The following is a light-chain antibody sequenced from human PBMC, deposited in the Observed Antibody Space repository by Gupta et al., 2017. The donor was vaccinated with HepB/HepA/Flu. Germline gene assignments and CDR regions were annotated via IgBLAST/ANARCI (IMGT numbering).Light chain of an antibody. Sequence: DIVMTQSPESLAVSLGERAAINCKSSQSVLYSSRTKNYLAWYQQRPGQPPKLLIYWASTRESGVPDRFSGSGSGTDFTLTISSLQAEDVAVYYCQQYYSTPHTFGQGTKLEIK. J-gene: IGKJ2*01. CDR3: QQYYSTPHT. V-gene: IGKV4-1*01. CDR1: QSVLYSSRTKNY. CDR2: WAS.